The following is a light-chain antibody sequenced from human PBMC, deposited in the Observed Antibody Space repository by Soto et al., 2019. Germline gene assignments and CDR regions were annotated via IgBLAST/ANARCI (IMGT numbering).Light chain of an antibody. J-gene: IGLJ1*01. CDR3: CSSQTSSPYV. CDR2: DVS. V-gene: IGLV2-14*03. CDR1: SSDAGNYNF. Sequence: QSVLTQPASVSGSPGQSIAISCTGTSSDAGNYNFVSWYQQHPGKAPKLMIYDVSNRPSGISNRFSRFKSGNPAPLTISRLQAEDEAADYCCSSQTSSPYVFGTGTKVTAL.